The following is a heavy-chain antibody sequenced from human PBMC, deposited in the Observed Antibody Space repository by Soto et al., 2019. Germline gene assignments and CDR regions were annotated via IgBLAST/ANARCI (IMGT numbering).Heavy chain of an antibody. CDR2: VWYDGSNG. Sequence: QVQLVESGGAVVQPGRSLRLSCAASGFIFSNFGMHWVRQAPGKGLDWVAGVWYDGSNGVSADSVKGRFTISRYNSKNTRNLHKTSLRAEETAVYYCARDPRTARASAMDVWGQGTTVTVSS. D-gene: IGHD6-6*01. CDR1: GFIFSNFG. CDR3: ARDPRTARASAMDV. J-gene: IGHJ6*02. V-gene: IGHV3-33*01.